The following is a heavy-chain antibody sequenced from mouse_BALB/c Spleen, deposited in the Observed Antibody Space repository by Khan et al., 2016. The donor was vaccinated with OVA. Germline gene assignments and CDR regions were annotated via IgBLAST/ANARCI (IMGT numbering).Heavy chain of an antibody. D-gene: IGHD2-3*01. CDR2: IDPENGNT. CDR3: ARDGYSPWFAY. Sequence: VQLKQSGAELVRPGALVKLSCKASGFNIKDYYIHWVKQRPEQGLEWIGWIDPENGNTIYDPKFQGKASIAADTSSNTAYPQLSSLTSEDTAVYYCARDGYSPWFAYWGQGTLVTVSA. V-gene: IGHV14-1*02. CDR1: GFNIKDYY. J-gene: IGHJ3*01.